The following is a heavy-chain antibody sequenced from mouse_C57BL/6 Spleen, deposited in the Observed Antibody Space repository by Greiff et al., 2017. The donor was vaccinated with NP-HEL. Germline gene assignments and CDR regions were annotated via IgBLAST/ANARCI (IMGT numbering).Heavy chain of an antibody. CDR3: ARNYGYYFDY. CDR1: GFTFSDYG. D-gene: IGHD1-1*02. J-gene: IGHJ2*01. V-gene: IGHV5-17*01. Sequence: DVKLVESGGVLVKPGGSLKLSCAASGFTFSDYGMHWVRQAPEKGLEWVAYISSGSSTIYYADTVKGRFTISRDNAKNTLFLQMTSLRSEDTAMYYCARNYGYYFDYWGQGTTLTVSS. CDR2: ISSGSSTI.